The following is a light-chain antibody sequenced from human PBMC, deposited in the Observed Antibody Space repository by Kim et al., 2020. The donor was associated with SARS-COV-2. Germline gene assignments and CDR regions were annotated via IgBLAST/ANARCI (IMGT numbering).Light chain of an antibody. CDR1: QSISSY. CDR3: QQGYSTPWT. J-gene: IGKJ1*01. Sequence: ASVGDRVNITYRTSQSISSYVRWYEQSPGKAPNHLMYAASSLQSEFPSRFSGGGSGTDFTLTISSLQPEDFAIYYCQQGYSTPWTFGQGTKVEIK. CDR2: AAS. V-gene: IGKV1-39*01.